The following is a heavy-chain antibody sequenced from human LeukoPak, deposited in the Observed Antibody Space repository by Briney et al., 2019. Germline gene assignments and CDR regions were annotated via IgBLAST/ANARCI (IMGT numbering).Heavy chain of an antibody. V-gene: IGHV3-30*02. CDR3: AKVAGQFKNMDV. CDR1: GFTFSSYG. CDR2: IRYDGSNK. Sequence: PGGSLRLSCAASGFTFSSYGMHWVRQAPGKGLEWVAFIRYDGSNKYCADSVKGRSTISRDNSKNTLYLQMNSLRAEDTAVYYCAKVAGQFKNMDVWGKGTTVTVSS. J-gene: IGHJ6*03. D-gene: IGHD5-24*01.